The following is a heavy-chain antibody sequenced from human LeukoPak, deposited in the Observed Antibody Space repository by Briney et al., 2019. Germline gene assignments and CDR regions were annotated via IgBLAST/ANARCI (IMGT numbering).Heavy chain of an antibody. CDR1: GGSISSYY. CDR2: IYTSGST. V-gene: IGHV4-4*07. CDR3: ARGCNPTGDNWFDP. Sequence: PSETLSLTCTVSGGSISSYYWSWIRQPAGKGLEWIGRIYTSGSTNYNPSLKSRVTMSVDTSKNQFSLKLSSVTAADTAVYYCARGCNPTGDNWFDPWGQGTLVTVSS. J-gene: IGHJ5*02. D-gene: IGHD7-27*01.